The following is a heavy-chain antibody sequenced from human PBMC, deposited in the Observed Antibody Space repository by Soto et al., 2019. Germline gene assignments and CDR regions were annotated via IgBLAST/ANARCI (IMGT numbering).Heavy chain of an antibody. V-gene: IGHV4-39*01. CDR3: ARPFSYYGSGSILYGMDV. J-gene: IGHJ6*02. CDR1: GGSISSSSYY. CDR2: IYYSGST. Sequence: QLQLQESGPGLVKPSETLSLTCTVSGGSISSSSYYWGWIRQPPGKGLEWIGSIYYSGSTYYNPSLKSRVTISVDTSKNQFSLKLSSVTAADTAVYYCARPFSYYGSGSILYGMDVWGQGTTVTVSS. D-gene: IGHD3-10*01.